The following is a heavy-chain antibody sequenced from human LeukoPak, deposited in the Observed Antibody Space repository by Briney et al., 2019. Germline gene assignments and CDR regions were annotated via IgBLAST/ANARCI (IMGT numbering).Heavy chain of an antibody. Sequence: GASVKVSLKCSVGTVSSYAISWVRQAPGQGLEWMGRIIPILGIANYAQKFQGRVTITADKSTSTAYMELSSLRSEDTAVYYCARSDCSGGSCYSGPFDYWGQGTLVTVSS. V-gene: IGHV1-69*04. D-gene: IGHD2-15*01. CDR3: ARSDCSGGSCYSGPFDY. J-gene: IGHJ4*02. CDR2: IIPILGIA. CDR1: VGTVSSYA.